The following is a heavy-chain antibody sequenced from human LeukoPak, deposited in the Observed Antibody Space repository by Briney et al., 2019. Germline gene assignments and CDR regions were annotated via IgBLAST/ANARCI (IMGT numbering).Heavy chain of an antibody. V-gene: IGHV3-23*01. J-gene: IGHJ4*02. CDR2: ISGSGGST. D-gene: IGHD3-3*01. CDR1: GFTFSDYY. CDR3: AKDFTIFGVVIISGFDY. Sequence: GGSLRLSCAASGFTFSDYYMSWIRQAPGKGLEWVSAISGSGGSTYYADSVKGRFTISRDNSKNTLYLQMNSLRAEDTAVYYCAKDFTIFGVVIISGFDYWGQGTLVTVSS.